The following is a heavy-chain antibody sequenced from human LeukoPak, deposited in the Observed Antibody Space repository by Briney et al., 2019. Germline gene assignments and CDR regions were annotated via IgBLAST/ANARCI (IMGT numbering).Heavy chain of an antibody. CDR1: GFTFTNYA. CDR3: ARDEYKADAY. Sequence: PGGSLRLSCAASGFTFTNYAMDWVRQAPGKGLEWISVISGNGGSIYYADSVKGRFTISRDSSKNTLYLQMSSLRAEDTAVYYCARDEYKADAYWGQGTLVTVSS. V-gene: IGHV3-23*01. CDR2: ISGNGGSI. D-gene: IGHD2/OR15-2a*01. J-gene: IGHJ4*02.